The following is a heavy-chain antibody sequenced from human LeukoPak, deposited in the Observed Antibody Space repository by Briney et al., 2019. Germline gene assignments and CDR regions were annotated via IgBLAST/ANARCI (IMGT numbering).Heavy chain of an antibody. CDR3: ARRGYFDY. CDR2: IHYSGTT. J-gene: IGHJ4*02. Sequence: SETLSLTCTVSGGSISGYYWSWIRQPPGKGLEWIGQIHYSGTTYYNPSLKSRVTISVDTSKNQFSLKLSSVTAADTAMYYCARRGYFDYWGQGTLVTVSS. CDR1: GGSISGYY. V-gene: IGHV4-59*08.